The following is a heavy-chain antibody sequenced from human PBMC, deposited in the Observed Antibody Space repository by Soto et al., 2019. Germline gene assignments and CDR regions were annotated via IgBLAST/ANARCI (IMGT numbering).Heavy chain of an antibody. D-gene: IGHD5-12*01. Sequence: QVQLVQSGAEVKKPGSSVKVSCKASGGTFSSYTISWVRQAPGQGLELMGRIITILGIANYAQKFQGRVTITADKSTSTAYMELSSLRSEDTAVYYCASRRRDGYNSAYWVQGTLVTVSS. J-gene: IGHJ4*02. CDR3: ASRRRDGYNSAY. CDR2: IITILGIA. CDR1: GGTFSSYT. V-gene: IGHV1-69*02.